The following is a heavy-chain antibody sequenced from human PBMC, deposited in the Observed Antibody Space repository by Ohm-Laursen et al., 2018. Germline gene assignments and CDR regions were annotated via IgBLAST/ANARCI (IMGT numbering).Heavy chain of an antibody. CDR1: GDSVSSNSAA. CDR2: TYYRSKWYK. Sequence: QTLSLTCAISGDSVSSNSAAWNWIRQSPSRGLEWLGRTYYRSKWYKDYAVSVKSRMTINSDTSNNQFSLQLNSVTPEDTAVYYCARGRVYGISRPFDYWGQGTLVTVSS. D-gene: IGHD6-13*01. V-gene: IGHV6-1*01. J-gene: IGHJ4*02. CDR3: ARGRVYGISRPFDY.